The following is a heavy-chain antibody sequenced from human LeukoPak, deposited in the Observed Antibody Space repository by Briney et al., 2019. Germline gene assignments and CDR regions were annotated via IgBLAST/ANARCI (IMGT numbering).Heavy chain of an antibody. V-gene: IGHV3-30-3*01. CDR3: AKDGTVTLVWFDY. CDR2: ISYDGSNK. CDR1: GFTFSSYA. D-gene: IGHD4-11*01. J-gene: IGHJ4*02. Sequence: GGSLRLSCAASGFTFSSYAMHWVRQAPGKGLEWVAVISYDGSNKYYADSVKGRFTISRDNSKNTLYLQMNSLRAEDTAVYYCAKDGTVTLVWFDYWGQGTLVTVSS.